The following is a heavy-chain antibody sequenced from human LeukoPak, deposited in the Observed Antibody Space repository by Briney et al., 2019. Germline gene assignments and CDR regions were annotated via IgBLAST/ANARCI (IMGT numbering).Heavy chain of an antibody. CDR1: GYTFTSYA. CDR3: AREPVPGGWFDP. V-gene: IGHV1-3*01. J-gene: IGHJ5*02. CDR2: INAGNGNT. Sequence: ASVKDSCKASGYTFTSYAMHWVRQAPGQRLEWMGWINAGNGNTKYSQKFQGRVTITRDTSASTAYMELSSLRSEDTAVYYCAREPVPGGWFDPWGQGTLVTVSS. D-gene: IGHD3-10*01.